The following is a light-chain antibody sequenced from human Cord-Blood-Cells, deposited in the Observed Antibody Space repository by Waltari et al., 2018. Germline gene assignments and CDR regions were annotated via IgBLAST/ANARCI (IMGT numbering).Light chain of an antibody. V-gene: IGKV1-39*01. CDR1: QSISSY. CDR3: QQSYSSLYT. J-gene: IGKJ2*01. Sequence: DLQMTHSPSSLSSSVGDTFTITCRASQSISSYFNWYQQTPVKAPKLLLSAASSFQSVVPSRFSGSGYGTDFNLSISSLQPEDLATYYCQQSYSSLYTFGQGTKLEIK. CDR2: AAS.